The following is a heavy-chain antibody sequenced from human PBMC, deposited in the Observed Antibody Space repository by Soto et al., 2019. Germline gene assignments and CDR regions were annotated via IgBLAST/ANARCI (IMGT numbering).Heavy chain of an antibody. CDR2: ISAYNGNT. D-gene: IGHD4-17*01. CDR3: ARDFYGDSYFDY. V-gene: IGHV1-18*01. CDR1: GYTFTSYG. J-gene: IGHJ4*02. Sequence: ASVKVSCKASGYTFTSYGISWVRQAPGQGLEWMGWISAYNGNTNYAQKLQGRVTMTTDTSTSTAYMELRSLRSDDTAVYCCARDFYGDSYFDYWGQGTLVTVSS.